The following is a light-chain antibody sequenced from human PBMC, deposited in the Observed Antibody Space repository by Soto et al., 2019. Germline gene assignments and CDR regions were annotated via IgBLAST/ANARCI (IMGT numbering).Light chain of an antibody. CDR3: SSYTSSSTYV. CDR1: SSDVGGHDY. Sequence: QSALTQPASVSGSPGQSITISCTGTSSDVGGHDYVSWYQQHPGKAPKLMIYDVSNRPSGVSNRFSGSKSGNTASLTISGLQAEDEADYYCSSYTSSSTYVFGTVTKVTVL. CDR2: DVS. J-gene: IGLJ1*01. V-gene: IGLV2-14*01.